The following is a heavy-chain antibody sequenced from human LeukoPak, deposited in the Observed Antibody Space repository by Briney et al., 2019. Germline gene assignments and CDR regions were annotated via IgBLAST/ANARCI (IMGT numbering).Heavy chain of an antibody. CDR2: INHSGST. CDR1: GGSFSGYY. J-gene: IGHJ5*02. D-gene: IGHD6-19*01. V-gene: IGHV4-34*01. Sequence: SETLSLTCAVYGGSFSGYYWSWIRQPPGKGLEWIGEINHSGSTNYNPSLKSRVTISVDTSKNQFSLRLSSVTAADTAVYYCARGSSSFDPWGQGTLVTVSS. CDR3: ARGSSSFDP.